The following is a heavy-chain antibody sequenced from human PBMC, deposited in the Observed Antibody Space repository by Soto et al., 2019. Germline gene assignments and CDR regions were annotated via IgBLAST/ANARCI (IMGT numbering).Heavy chain of an antibody. V-gene: IGHV3-23*01. J-gene: IGHJ4*02. D-gene: IGHD3-3*01. Sequence: PGGSLRLSCVASGFKFSAYAMTWLRQSPGQGLQWVSSISTSGNTTFYADSVKGRFIISRDNSRNTLYLQMRSLRAEDTARYFCAKSPQRVFAYIDIWGQGSLVTVSS. CDR2: ISTSGNTT. CDR3: AKSPQRVFAYIDI. CDR1: GFKFSAYA.